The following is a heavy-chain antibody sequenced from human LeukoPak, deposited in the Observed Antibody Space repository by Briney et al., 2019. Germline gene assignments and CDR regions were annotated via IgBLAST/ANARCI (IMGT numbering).Heavy chain of an antibody. J-gene: IGHJ6*02. CDR2: GSGNGGGS. D-gene: IGHD1-7*01. CDR3: AKSLTSLNYDTSNSNGMDV. CDR1: RFTFSSYV. Sequence: GGSLRLSCSVSRFTFSSYVMTWVRQGPGQGLGWGSTGSGNGGGSYYGASVKARFTIFRENSKNTMYLHMNPLRAEDTAVYYCAKSLTSLNYDTSNSNGMDVWGQGTTVTVSS. V-gene: IGHV3-23*01.